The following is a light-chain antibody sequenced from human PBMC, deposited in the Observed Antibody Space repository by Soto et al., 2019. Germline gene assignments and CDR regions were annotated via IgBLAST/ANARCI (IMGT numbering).Light chain of an antibody. V-gene: IGKV1-39*01. CDR1: QSISTY. CDR3: QQSYSTPRIT. CDR2: GAS. Sequence: DIQMTQSPSSLSASVGDRVTITCRASQSISTYLTWYQQKPRKAPKLLIYGASRLQSGVPSRFSGSGSGTNFTLTIGNLQPEDFVSYYCQQSYSTPRITFGPGTTVDIK. J-gene: IGKJ3*01.